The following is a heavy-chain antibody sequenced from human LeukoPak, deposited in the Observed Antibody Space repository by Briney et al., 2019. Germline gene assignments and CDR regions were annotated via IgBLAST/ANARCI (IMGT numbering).Heavy chain of an antibody. CDR3: ARVGRYCSGGSCYGENWFDP. V-gene: IGHV4-59*01. Sequence: SETLSLTCTVSGVSISSYYWSWIRQSPGKGLEWIGYIFYSGSTNYNPSLKSRVTISVDTSKNQFSLKLTSVTAADTAVYYCARVGRYCSGGSCYGENWFDPWGQGTLVTVSS. CDR1: GVSISSYY. D-gene: IGHD2-15*01. J-gene: IGHJ5*02. CDR2: IFYSGST.